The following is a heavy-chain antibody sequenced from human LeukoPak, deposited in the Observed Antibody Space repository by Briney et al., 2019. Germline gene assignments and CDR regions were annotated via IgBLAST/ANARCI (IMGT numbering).Heavy chain of an antibody. CDR2: VYPGDSDT. J-gene: IGHJ4*02. V-gene: IGHV5-51*01. Sequence: GESLKISCKGSGYTFTNYWIGWVRQMPGKGLEWMGIVYPGDSDTRYSPSFQGQVTISADKSISTAYLQWTSLKASVSAMYFCARDMNNGLLPDYWGQGTLVTVSS. CDR1: GYTFTNYW. CDR3: ARDMNNGLLPDY. D-gene: IGHD2-8*01.